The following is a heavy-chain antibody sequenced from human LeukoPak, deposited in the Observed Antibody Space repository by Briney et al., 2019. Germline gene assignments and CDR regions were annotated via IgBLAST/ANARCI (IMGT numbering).Heavy chain of an antibody. CDR1: GFTFSSYA. CDR3: TKDSSIAFGSGRVSWFDP. D-gene: IGHD3-10*01. CDR2: ITYDGSDT. V-gene: IGHV3-30-3*01. J-gene: IGHJ5*02. Sequence: GRSLRLSCAASGFTFSSYAMHWVRQAPGKGLEWVAIITYDGSDTYYTDSVKGRFTISRDNSKNTLYLQMNSLSAEDTAVYYCTKDSSIAFGSGRVSWFDPWGQGTLVTVSS.